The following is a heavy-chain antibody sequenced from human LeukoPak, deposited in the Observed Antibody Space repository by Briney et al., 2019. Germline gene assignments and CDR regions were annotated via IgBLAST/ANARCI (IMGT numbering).Heavy chain of an antibody. Sequence: PSETLSLTCTVSGGSISSYYWSWIRQPPGKGLEWIGYIYYSGSTNYNPSLKSRVTISVDTSKNQFSLKLSSVTAADTAVYYCARDNSVVAATTYFDYWGQGTLVTVS. CDR1: GGSISSYY. CDR3: ARDNSVVAATTYFDY. CDR2: IYYSGST. V-gene: IGHV4-59*01. D-gene: IGHD2-15*01. J-gene: IGHJ4*02.